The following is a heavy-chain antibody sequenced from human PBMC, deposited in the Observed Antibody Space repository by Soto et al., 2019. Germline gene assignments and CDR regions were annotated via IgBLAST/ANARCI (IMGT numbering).Heavy chain of an antibody. CDR3: AKGIGYYYYYYMDV. V-gene: IGHV3-23*01. CDR1: GFTFRSHA. CDR2: ISGSGGST. D-gene: IGHD3-10*01. Sequence: PGGPLRLSCAASGFTFRSHAMSWVRQAPGKGLEWVSAISGSGGSTYYADSVKGRFTISRDNSKNTLYLQMNSLRAEDTAVYYCAKGIGYYYYYYMDVWGKGTTVTVSS. J-gene: IGHJ6*03.